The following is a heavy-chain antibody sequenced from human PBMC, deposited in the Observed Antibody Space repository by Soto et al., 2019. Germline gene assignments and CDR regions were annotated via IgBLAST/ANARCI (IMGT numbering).Heavy chain of an antibody. J-gene: IGHJ4*02. D-gene: IGHD2-2*01. Sequence: QEQLVESGGGVVLPGRSLRLSCAASGFTFNTFGMHWVRQAPGKGLEWVAVISYDGSDKYYSDSVRGRFTISRDNSMNTLYLQMKSLRSEDTAVYYCAKSPVFYCRSYLCYKYYFGYWGQGTLVTVSS. CDR1: GFTFNTFG. V-gene: IGHV3-30*18. CDR3: AKSPVFYCRSYLCYKYYFGY. CDR2: ISYDGSDK.